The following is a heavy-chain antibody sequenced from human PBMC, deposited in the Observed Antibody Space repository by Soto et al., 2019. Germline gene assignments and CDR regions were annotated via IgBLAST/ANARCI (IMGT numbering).Heavy chain of an antibody. CDR3: ARLVVVAPVANA. CDR1: GGSINYNSYY. J-gene: IGHJ5*02. D-gene: IGHD2-2*01. Sequence: SETLSLTCSVSGGSINYNSYYWGWIRQPPGKGLEWVGGIFYTGTTYYSPSLKDRVTISVDTPKNSFSLNLTSVTAADTAVYFCARLVVVAPVANAWGQGTLVTVSS. CDR2: IFYTGTT. V-gene: IGHV4-39*02.